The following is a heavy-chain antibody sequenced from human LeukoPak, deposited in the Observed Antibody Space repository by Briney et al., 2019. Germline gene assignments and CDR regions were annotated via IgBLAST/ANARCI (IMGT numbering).Heavy chain of an antibody. D-gene: IGHD2-15*01. J-gene: IGHJ4*02. Sequence: HSGGSLRLSCAASGFPVSSNYMSWVRQAPGKGLEWVSVIYSGGSTYYADSVKGRFTISRDNSKNTLYLQMTSLRAEDTAVYYCARESVVGAPDYWGQGTLVTVSS. CDR2: IYSGGST. V-gene: IGHV3-66*01. CDR1: GFPVSSNY. CDR3: ARESVVGAPDY.